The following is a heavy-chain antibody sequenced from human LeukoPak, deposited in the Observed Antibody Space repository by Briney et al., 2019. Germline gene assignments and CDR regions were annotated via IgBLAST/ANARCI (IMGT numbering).Heavy chain of an antibody. V-gene: IGHV3-23*01. J-gene: IGHJ4*02. Sequence: PGGSLRLSCAASGFTFGSYAMSWVRQAPGKGLEWVSTISGSGDTPYYADSVKGRFTISRDNSKNTLYLQMNSLRAEDTALYYCASYNYYGSGRGMGGIDYWGQGTLVTVSS. CDR2: ISGSGDTP. D-gene: IGHD3-10*01. CDR1: GFTFGSYA. CDR3: ASYNYYGSGRGMGGIDY.